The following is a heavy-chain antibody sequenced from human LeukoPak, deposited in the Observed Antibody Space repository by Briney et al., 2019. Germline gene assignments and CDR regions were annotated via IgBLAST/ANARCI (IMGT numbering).Heavy chain of an antibody. J-gene: IGHJ4*02. CDR1: GFTFSSSG. CDR3: ARYAAGTGSYFDY. CDR2: ISSSRSYI. Sequence: GGSLRLSCAASGFTFSSSGMNWVRQAPGKGLEWVSYISSSRSYIYYADSVKGRFTISRGNAKNSLYLQMSSLRAEDTAVYYCARYAAGTGSYFDYWGQGTLVTVSS. V-gene: IGHV3-21*01. D-gene: IGHD6-13*01.